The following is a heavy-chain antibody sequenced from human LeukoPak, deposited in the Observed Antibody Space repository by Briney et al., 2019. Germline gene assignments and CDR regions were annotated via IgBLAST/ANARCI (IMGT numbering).Heavy chain of an antibody. CDR1: GYTFTDYN. J-gene: IGHJ4*02. CDR2: INPYSGVT. V-gene: IGHV1-2*02. D-gene: IGHD2-2*01. CDR3: ARGGCSSTSCYAYDY. Sequence: ASVKVSCKASGYTFTDYNMHWVRQAPGQGLEWMGRINPYSGVTNYAQKFQARVTMTRDTSIRTAYMEMSSLESEDTAVYYCARGGCSSTSCYAYDYWGQGTLVTVSS.